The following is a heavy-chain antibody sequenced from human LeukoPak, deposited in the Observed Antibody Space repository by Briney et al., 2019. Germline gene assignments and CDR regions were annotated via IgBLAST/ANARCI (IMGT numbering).Heavy chain of an antibody. CDR2: IYTSGST. CDR1: GGFISSGSYY. CDR3: ARDGDDDFWSGPSGY. V-gene: IGHV4-61*02. D-gene: IGHD3-3*01. Sequence: PSQTLSLTCTVSGGFISSGSYYWSWIRQPAGKGLEWIGRIYTSGSTNYSPSLKSRVTISVDTSKNQFSLKLSSVTAADTAVYYCARDGDDDFWSGPSGYWGQGTLVTVSS. J-gene: IGHJ4*02.